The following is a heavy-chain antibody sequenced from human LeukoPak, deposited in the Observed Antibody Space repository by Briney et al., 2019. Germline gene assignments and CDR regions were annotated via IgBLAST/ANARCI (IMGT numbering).Heavy chain of an antibody. D-gene: IGHD3-22*01. CDR2: ISSSTTII. J-gene: IGHJ4*02. CDR1: GGSISSSSYY. CDR3: ARIRWGSGYAQLDY. Sequence: PSETLSLTCTVSGGSISSSSYYWGWVRQAPGKGLEWVSYISSSTTIIYYADSVKGRFIISRDNAKNSLYLQMNSLRAEDTAVYYCARIRWGSGYAQLDYWGQGTLVTVSS. V-gene: IGHV3-48*01.